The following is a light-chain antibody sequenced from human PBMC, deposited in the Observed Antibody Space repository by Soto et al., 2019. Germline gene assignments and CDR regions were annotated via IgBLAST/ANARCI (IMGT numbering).Light chain of an antibody. CDR2: GVS. J-gene: IGLJ2*01. CDR3: RSCPHDNAPQVV. Sequence: QSALTQPASVSGSPGQSITIPCTGTDSDLGGYNYVSWYHQHPGKAPKLMIYGVSNRPSGVSNRFSGSKSGNTASLTISGLQAEDEADYYCRSCPHDNAPQVVFGGGTPLPVL. V-gene: IGLV2-14*01. CDR1: DSDLGGYNY.